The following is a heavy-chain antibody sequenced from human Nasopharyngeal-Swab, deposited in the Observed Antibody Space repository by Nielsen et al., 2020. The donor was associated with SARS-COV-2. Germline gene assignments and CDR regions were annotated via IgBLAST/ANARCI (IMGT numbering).Heavy chain of an antibody. Sequence: GGSLRLSCAASGFTLSSYWMHWVRQAPGKGLVWVSRISGDGSNTFYADSVKGRFTISRDNAKNTLYLQMNSLRVEDTAVYYCAKGSVGAARYVHQQDYWGQGTLVTVSS. CDR3: AKGSVGAARYVHQQDY. CDR2: ISGDGSNT. D-gene: IGHD1-26*01. CDR1: GFTLSSYW. V-gene: IGHV3-74*01. J-gene: IGHJ4*02.